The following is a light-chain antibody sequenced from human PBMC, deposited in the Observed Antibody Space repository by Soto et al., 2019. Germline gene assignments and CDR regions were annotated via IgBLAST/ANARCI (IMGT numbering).Light chain of an antibody. CDR1: SSNIGAGYG. CDR2: END. CDR3: QSYDRGLSLVV. Sequence: QSVLTQPPSVSGAPGQWVTVSCTGSSSNIGAGYGVHWYQQLPGTAPKLLVFENDNRPSGVPDRFSGSKSGTSASLAIAGLQTEDEADYYCQSYDRGLSLVVFGGGTKLTVL. J-gene: IGLJ2*01. V-gene: IGLV1-40*01.